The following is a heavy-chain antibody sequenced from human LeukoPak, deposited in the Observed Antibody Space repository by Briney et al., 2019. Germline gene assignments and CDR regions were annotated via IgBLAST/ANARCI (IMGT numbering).Heavy chain of an antibody. CDR2: IYYSGST. D-gene: IGHD3-16*01. CDR1: GGSISSSSYY. J-gene: IGHJ4*02. V-gene: IGHV4-31*03. Sequence: SETLSLTCTVSGGSISSSSYYWSWIRQHPGKGLEWIGYIYYSGSTFYNPSLKSRVAISLDKSKNQFSLNLSSVTAADTAVYYCARGGSFLGNYVYWGQGTLVTVSS. CDR3: ARGGSFLGNYVY.